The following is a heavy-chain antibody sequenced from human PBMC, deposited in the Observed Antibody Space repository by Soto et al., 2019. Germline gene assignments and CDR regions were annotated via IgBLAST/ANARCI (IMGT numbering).Heavy chain of an antibody. CDR2: IKSKNDGGTT. CDR3: TTDRVEAYFSSTSCYAGPTLSASSSWP. J-gene: IGHJ4*02. D-gene: IGHD2-2*01. Sequence: GGSLRLSCAASGFTFSNAWMSWVRQAPGKGLEWVGRIKSKNDGGTTDYAAPVKGRFTISRDDSKNTLYLQMNSLKTEDTAVYYCTTDRVEAYFSSTSCYAGPTLSASSSWPWGQGTLVTVSS. CDR1: GFTFSNAW. V-gene: IGHV3-15*01.